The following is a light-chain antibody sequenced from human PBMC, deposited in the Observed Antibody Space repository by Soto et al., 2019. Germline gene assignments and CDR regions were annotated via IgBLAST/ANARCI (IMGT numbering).Light chain of an antibody. CDR2: GAS. CDR1: QSVSSN. V-gene: IGKV3-15*01. Sequence: EIVMTQSPGTLSVSPGERATLSCRASQSVSSNLGWFQQKRGQAPRLLIYGASTRATGIPSRFSGSGSGTDFTLTISSLQSEDFAVYSCQQYNNWPRTFGQGTKVEIK. CDR3: QQYNNWPRT. J-gene: IGKJ1*01.